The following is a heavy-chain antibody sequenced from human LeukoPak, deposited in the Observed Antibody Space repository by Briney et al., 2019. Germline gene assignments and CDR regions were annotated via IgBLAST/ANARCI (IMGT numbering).Heavy chain of an antibody. J-gene: IGHJ4*02. CDR3: ARGFLYYYDSSGHSGFDY. D-gene: IGHD3-22*01. V-gene: IGHV4-34*01. CDR1: GGSFSGYY. Sequence: SETLSLTCAVYGGSFSGYYWSWIRRPPGKGLEWIGEINDSGRTNYNPSLKSRVTISVDTSKNQFSLKLSSVTAADTAVYYCARGFLYYYDSSGHSGFDYWGQGTLVTVSS. CDR2: INDSGRT.